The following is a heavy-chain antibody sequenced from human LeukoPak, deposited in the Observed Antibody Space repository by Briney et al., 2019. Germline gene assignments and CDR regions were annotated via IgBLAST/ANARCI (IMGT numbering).Heavy chain of an antibody. D-gene: IGHD3-10*01. J-gene: IGHJ5*02. Sequence: GASVKVSCKSSGGTFSSYAISWVRQAPGQGLEWMGGIIPIFGTANYAQKFQGRVRITADESTRTASMELSSLGSEDTAVYYCARNTALLSCSWFDPWGQGTLVIVST. V-gene: IGHV1-69*13. CDR1: GGTFSSYA. CDR3: ARNTALLSCSWFDP. CDR2: IIPIFGTA.